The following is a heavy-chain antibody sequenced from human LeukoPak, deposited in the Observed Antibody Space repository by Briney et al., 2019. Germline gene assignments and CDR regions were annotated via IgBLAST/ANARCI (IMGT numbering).Heavy chain of an antibody. CDR1: GFTFSSYS. V-gene: IGHV3-21*01. CDR2: ISSSSSYI. Sequence: KPGGSLRLSCAASGFTFSSYSMNWVRQAPGKGLEWVSSISSSSSYIYYADSVKGRFAISRDNAKNSLYLQMNSLRAEDTAVYYCARDWPYYYDSSGYYSGAFDMWGQGTMVTVSS. CDR3: ARDWPYYYDSSGYYSGAFDM. J-gene: IGHJ3*02. D-gene: IGHD3-22*01.